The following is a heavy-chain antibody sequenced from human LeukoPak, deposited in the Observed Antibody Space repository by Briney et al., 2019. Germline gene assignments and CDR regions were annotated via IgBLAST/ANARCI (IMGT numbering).Heavy chain of an antibody. CDR2: IYPGDSDT. CDR3: ARQEGSSAGTYNWFDP. CDR1: GDSFTSYW. Sequence: GESLKISCKGSGDSFTSYWIGWVRQMPGKGLEWMGIIYPGDSDTRYSPSFQGQVTISADKSISTAYLQWSSLKASDTAMYYCARQEGSSAGTYNWFDPWGQGTLVTVSS. D-gene: IGHD6-6*01. J-gene: IGHJ5*02. V-gene: IGHV5-51*01.